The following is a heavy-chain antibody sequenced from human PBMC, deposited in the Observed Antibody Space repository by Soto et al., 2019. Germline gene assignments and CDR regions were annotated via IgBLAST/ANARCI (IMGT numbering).Heavy chain of an antibody. J-gene: IGHJ6*02. V-gene: IGHV3-74*01. CDR2: INSDGSST. CDR1: GFTFSSYW. D-gene: IGHD3-9*01. Sequence: HPGGSLRLSCAASGFTFSSYWMHWVRQAPGKGLVWVSRINSDGSSTSYADSVKGRFTISRHNSKNTLYLQMNSLRAEDTAVYYCARIAAAGDILTGTLPFYYYYGMDVWGQGTTVTVSS. CDR3: ARIAAAGDILTGTLPFYYYYGMDV.